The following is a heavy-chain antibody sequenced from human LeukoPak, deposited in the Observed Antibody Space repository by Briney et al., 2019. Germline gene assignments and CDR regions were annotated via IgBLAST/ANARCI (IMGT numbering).Heavy chain of an antibody. D-gene: IGHD6-13*01. Sequence: GASVKVSCKASGNTFTGYYMHWVRRAPGQGLEWMGWINPNSGGTNYAQKFQGRVTMTRDTSISTAYMELRSLRSDDTAVYYCARSPSPPYSSSWYLDYWGQGTLVTVSS. J-gene: IGHJ4*02. CDR3: ARSPSPPYSSSWYLDY. V-gene: IGHV1-2*02. CDR2: INPNSGGT. CDR1: GNTFTGYY.